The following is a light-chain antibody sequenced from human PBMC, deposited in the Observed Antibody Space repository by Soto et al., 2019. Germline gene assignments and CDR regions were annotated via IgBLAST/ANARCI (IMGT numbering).Light chain of an antibody. CDR1: QRVSSN. CDR2: GAS. CDR3: QQYNNWPPR. J-gene: IGKJ4*01. V-gene: IGKV3-15*01. Sequence: EIVMTQSPATLSVSPGERANLSCRASQRVSSNLAWYQQKPGQAPRLLIYGASTRATGIPARFSGSGSGTEFTLTISSLQSEDFAVYYCQQYNNWPPRFGGGTKVEIK.